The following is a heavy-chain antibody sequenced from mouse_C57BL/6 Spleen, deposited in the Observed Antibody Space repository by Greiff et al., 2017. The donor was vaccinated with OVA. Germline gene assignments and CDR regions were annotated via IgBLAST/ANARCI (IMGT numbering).Heavy chain of an antibody. CDR3: ARQHCSFDY. CDR1: GFTFSSYT. Sequence: EVQLVESGGGLVKPGGSLKLSCAASGFTFSSYTMSWVRQTPEKRLEWVATISGGGGNTYYPDSVKGRFTISRDNAKNTLYLQMSSLRSEDTALYYCARQHCSFDYWGQGTTLTVSS. J-gene: IGHJ2*01. V-gene: IGHV5-9*01. CDR2: ISGGGGNT.